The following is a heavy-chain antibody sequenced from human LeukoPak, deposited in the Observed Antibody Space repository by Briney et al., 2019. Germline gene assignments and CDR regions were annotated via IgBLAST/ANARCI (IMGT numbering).Heavy chain of an antibody. V-gene: IGHV3-23*01. CDR3: AKGGYDYIEVAYFDF. D-gene: IGHD5-12*01. CDR1: GFSFNNYA. J-gene: IGHJ4*02. CDR2: IISSSGSA. Sequence: GGSLRLSCAASGFSFNNYAMSWVRQPPGKGLEWVSLIISSSGSAFYADSVKGRFTISRDNSKNTLYLQMNSLRLEDTAVYYCAKGGYDYIEVAYFDFWGQGTLVSVSS.